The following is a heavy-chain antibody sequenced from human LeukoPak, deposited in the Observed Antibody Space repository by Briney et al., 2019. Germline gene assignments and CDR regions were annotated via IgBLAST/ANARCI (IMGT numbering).Heavy chain of an antibody. V-gene: IGHV3-11*01. J-gene: IGHJ4*02. Sequence: GGSLRLSCAASGFAFRNYYMDWIRQAPGKGLEWVAYISNSGTIIYYAESVKGRFTISRDNAKNSLYLQMNSLRAEDTALYYCVGDLAMAGRDLDYWGQGTLVTVSS. D-gene: IGHD6-19*01. CDR3: VGDLAMAGRDLDY. CDR1: GFAFRNYY. CDR2: ISNSGTII.